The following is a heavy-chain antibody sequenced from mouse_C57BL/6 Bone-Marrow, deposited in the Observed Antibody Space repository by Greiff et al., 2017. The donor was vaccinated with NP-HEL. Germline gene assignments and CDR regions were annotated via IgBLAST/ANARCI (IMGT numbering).Heavy chain of an antibody. J-gene: IGHJ1*03. CDR2: INPDSSTI. CDR1: GIDFSRYW. Sequence: EVKLQESGGGLVQPGGSLKLSCAASGIDFSRYWMSWVRRAPGKGLEWIGEINPDSSTINYAPSLKDKFIISRDNAKNTLYLQMSKVRSEDTALYYCARGEVGITTVVAGDWYFDVWGTGTTVTVSS. D-gene: IGHD1-1*01. V-gene: IGHV4-1*01. CDR3: ARGEVGITTVVAGDWYFDV.